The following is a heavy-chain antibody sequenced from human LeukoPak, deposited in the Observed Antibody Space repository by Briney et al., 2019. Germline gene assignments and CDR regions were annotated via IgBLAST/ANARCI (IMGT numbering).Heavy chain of an antibody. D-gene: IGHD6-13*01. J-gene: IGHJ4*02. CDR3: AKDGKGYSSSWYSSH. CDR1: GFTFSRNA. CDR2: LSGSGGST. V-gene: IGHV3-23*01. Sequence: GGSLRLSCAASGFTFSRNAMSWVRQAPGKGLEWVSSLSGSGGSTYYADSVKGRFTISRDNSKNTLYLQMNSLRAEDTAVYYCAKDGKGYSSSWYSSHWGQGTLVTVSS.